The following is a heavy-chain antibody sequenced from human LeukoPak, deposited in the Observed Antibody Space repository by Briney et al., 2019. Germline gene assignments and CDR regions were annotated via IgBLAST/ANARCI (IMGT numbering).Heavy chain of an antibody. J-gene: IGHJ4*02. Sequence: SETLSLTCAVYGGSFSGYYWSWIRQPAGKGLEWIGRIYSSGSTNYSPSLKSRVTMSVDTSKNQFSLRLTSVTAADTAMYFCAREPMYYDILTDYPLYYFDYWGQGTLVTVSS. CDR2: IYSSGST. CDR1: GGSFSGYY. CDR3: AREPMYYDILTDYPLYYFDY. V-gene: IGHV4-4*07. D-gene: IGHD3-9*01.